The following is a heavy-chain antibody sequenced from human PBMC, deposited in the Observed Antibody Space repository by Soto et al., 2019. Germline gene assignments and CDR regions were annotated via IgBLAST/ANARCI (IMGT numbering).Heavy chain of an antibody. J-gene: IGHJ6*02. CDR3: ARGIAVAGVYYGMDV. D-gene: IGHD6-19*01. CDR1: GGNCSSYA. V-gene: IGHV1-69*01. CDR2: IIPIFGTA. Sequence: GGSLRLSCKAAGGNCSSYAISWVLQAPGQGLEWMGGIIPIFGTANYAQKFQGRVTITADESTSTAYMELSSLRSEDTAVYYCARGIAVAGVYYGMDVWGQGTTVTVSS.